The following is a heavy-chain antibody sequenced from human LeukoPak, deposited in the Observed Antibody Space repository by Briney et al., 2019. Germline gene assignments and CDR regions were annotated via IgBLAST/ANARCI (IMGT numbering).Heavy chain of an antibody. CDR1: GGSFSGYY. D-gene: IGHD3-10*01. Sequence: PSETLSLTCAVYGGSFSGYYWSWIRQPPGKGLEWIGYIYHRGSATYNPSLKSRVAISLDTSKNQFSLKLSSVTAADTAVYYCARGGTYYTSGSYLGYWGQGTLVTVSS. CDR3: ARGGTYYTSGSYLGY. CDR2: IYHRGSA. V-gene: IGHV4-59*01. J-gene: IGHJ4*02.